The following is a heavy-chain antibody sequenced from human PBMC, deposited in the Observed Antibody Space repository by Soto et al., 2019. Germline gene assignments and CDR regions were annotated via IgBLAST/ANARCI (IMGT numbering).Heavy chain of an antibody. CDR2: IYSGGST. D-gene: IGHD3-22*01. CDR1: GFTVSSNY. Sequence: EVQLVESGGGLVQPGGSLRLSCAASGFTVSSNYMSWVRRAPGKGLEWVSVIYSGGSTYYADSVKGRFTISRDNSKNTLYLQMNSLRAEDTAVYYCARDGYDSSGYYPEYFQHWGQGTLVTVSS. J-gene: IGHJ1*01. V-gene: IGHV3-66*01. CDR3: ARDGYDSSGYYPEYFQH.